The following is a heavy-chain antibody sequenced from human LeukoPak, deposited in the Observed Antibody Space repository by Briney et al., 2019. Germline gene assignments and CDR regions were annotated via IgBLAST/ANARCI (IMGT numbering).Heavy chain of an antibody. V-gene: IGHV1-8*02. Sequence: ASVKVSCKASRYTFTSYDINWVRQAPGQGLEWMGWMDPNIGNTGYAHKFQGRVTMARSTSVSTAYMELSSLTSEDTAVYYCARGLSRCSSGNCYEPNWLDSWGQGTLVTLSS. CDR3: ARGLSRCSSGNCYEPNWLDS. CDR1: RYTFTSYD. J-gene: IGHJ5*01. CDR2: MDPNIGNT. D-gene: IGHD2-2*01.